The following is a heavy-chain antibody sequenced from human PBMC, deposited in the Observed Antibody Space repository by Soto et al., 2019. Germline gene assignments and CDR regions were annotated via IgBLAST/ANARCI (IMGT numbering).Heavy chain of an antibody. D-gene: IGHD2-8*02. CDR3: ARGRVLADAFDI. CDR1: GFTFSTYW. CDR2: INRDGSTT. V-gene: IGHV3-74*01. J-gene: IGHJ3*02. Sequence: GESLKISCAASGFTFSTYWMHWVRQAPGKGLLWVSRINRDGSTTRYADSVKGRFTMSRDNAKNTLYLQMNSLRAEDTAVYYCARGRVLADAFDIWGQGTMVTVSS.